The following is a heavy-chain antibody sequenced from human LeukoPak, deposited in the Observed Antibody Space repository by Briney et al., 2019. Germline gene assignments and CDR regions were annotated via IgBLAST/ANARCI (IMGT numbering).Heavy chain of an antibody. CDR2: IYYSGST. D-gene: IGHD5-24*01. CDR3: SRGRNRDGYNFDY. V-gene: IGHV4-59*01. Sequence: PSETLSLTCAVYGGSFSGYYWSWIRQTPGKGLEWIGYIYYSGSTNYNPSLKSRVTISLDTSKNQFSLNLSSVTAADTAVYYCSRGRNRDGYNFDYWGQGTLVTVSS. CDR1: GGSFSGYY. J-gene: IGHJ4*02.